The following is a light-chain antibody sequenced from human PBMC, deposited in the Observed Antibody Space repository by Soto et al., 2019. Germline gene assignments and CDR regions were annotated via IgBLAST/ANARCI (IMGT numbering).Light chain of an antibody. Sequence: QVTQSPSSLSASVGDSVTITYRASQDISSYLAWYQQKPGKAPTLLIYAASTLQSGVPSRFSGSGFGTDFTLTISSLQAEDFASYYCQQLRSYPSTFGGGTKVDIK. J-gene: IGKJ4*01. V-gene: IGKV1-9*01. CDR1: QDISSY. CDR2: AAS. CDR3: QQLRSYPST.